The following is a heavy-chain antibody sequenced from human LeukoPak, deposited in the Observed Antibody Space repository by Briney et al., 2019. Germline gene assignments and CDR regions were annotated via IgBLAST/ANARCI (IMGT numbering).Heavy chain of an antibody. Sequence: GGSLRLSCAASGFTFSSYWMHWVRQAPGKGLVWVSRINSDGSSTSYADSVKGRFTISRDNAENTLYLQMNSLRAEDTAVYYCARPGGSGSLYAFDIWGQGTMVTVSS. D-gene: IGHD3-10*01. J-gene: IGHJ3*02. CDR3: ARPGGSGSLYAFDI. V-gene: IGHV3-74*01. CDR2: INSDGSST. CDR1: GFTFSSYW.